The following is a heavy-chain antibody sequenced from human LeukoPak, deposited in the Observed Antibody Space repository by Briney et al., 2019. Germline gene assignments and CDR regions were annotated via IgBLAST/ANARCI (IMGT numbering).Heavy chain of an antibody. CDR2: ISGSGGTT. V-gene: IGHV3-23*01. J-gene: IGHJ4*02. CDR1: GFTFSSYP. D-gene: IGHD2-15*01. Sequence: PGGSLRLSCAASGFTFSSYPMSWVRQAPGKGLEWVSAISGSGGTTYYPDSVKGRFTISRDNSKSTLFLQMNSLRAGDTALYYCAKGDCSGGSCYYYFWGQGTLVTVSS. CDR3: AKGDCSGGSCYYYF.